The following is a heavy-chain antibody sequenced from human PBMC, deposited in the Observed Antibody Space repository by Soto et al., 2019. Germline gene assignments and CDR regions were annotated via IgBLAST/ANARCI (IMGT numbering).Heavy chain of an antibody. V-gene: IGHV4-61*01. D-gene: IGHD3-22*01. CDR1: GGSVSSGTYY. CDR2: IYYTGST. CDR3: ARRRGYYDTAYFDY. Sequence: QVQLQESGPRLVKPSETLSLTCTVSGGSVSSGTYYWSWIRQPPGKGLEWIGYIYYTGSTDYNPSLKSRLIISVDTSKNQFSLKLSSVSAADTAVYYCARRRGYYDTAYFDYWGQGTLATVSS. J-gene: IGHJ4*02.